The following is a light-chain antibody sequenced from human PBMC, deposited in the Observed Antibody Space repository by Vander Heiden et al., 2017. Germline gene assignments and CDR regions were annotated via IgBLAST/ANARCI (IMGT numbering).Light chain of an antibody. CDR3: QQSYSTPWT. V-gene: IGKV1-39*01. CDR1: QSISSY. Sequence: DIHMTQSPYSLSASVGDRVTITCRASQSISSYLNWYQQKPGKAPKLLIYAASSLQSGVPSRFSGSGSGTDFTLTISSLQPEDFATYYCQQSYSTPWTFGQGTKVEIK. J-gene: IGKJ1*01. CDR2: AAS.